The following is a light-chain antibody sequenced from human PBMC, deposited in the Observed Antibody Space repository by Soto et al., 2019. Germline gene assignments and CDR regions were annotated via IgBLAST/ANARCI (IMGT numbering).Light chain of an antibody. CDR2: HAS. V-gene: IGKV3-15*01. CDR1: QSVSNN. CDR3: QQYNEWPLT. J-gene: IGKJ4*01. Sequence: EIVMTQSPATLSVSPGERATLSCRASQSVSNNLAWYQQKHGQAPRLLLYHASTGATGIPARFSGSGAGTELTLTISSVQAEDFAVYYCQQYNEWPLTFGGGTKVEIK.